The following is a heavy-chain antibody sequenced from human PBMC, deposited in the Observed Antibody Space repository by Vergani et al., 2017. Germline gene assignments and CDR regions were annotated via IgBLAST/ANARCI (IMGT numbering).Heavy chain of an antibody. CDR2: IKSKTDGGTT. CDR3: TTGTVQVGATVHDY. Sequence: EVQLVESGGGLVKPGGSLRLSCAASGFTFSSYSMNWVRQAPGKGLEWVGRIKSKTDGGTTDYAAPVKGRFTISRDDSKNTLYLQMNSLKTEDTAVYYCTTGTVQVGATVHDYWGQGTLVTVSS. CDR1: GFTFSSYS. J-gene: IGHJ4*02. V-gene: IGHV3-15*01. D-gene: IGHD1-26*01.